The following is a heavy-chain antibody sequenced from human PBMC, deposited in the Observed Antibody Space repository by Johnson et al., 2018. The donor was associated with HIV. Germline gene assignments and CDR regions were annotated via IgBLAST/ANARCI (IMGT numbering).Heavy chain of an antibody. CDR3: AKDSSSRMGFPGFDI. J-gene: IGHJ3*02. V-gene: IGHV3-23*04. CDR1: GFTFSSYA. Sequence: VQLVESGGGLVQPGGSLRLSCAASGFTFSSYAMSWVRQAPGKGLEWVSALSGTGDSTYYADSVKGRFTISRDNSKNTLYLQMSSLRLEDTALYYCAKDSSSRMGFPGFDIWGPGTMVTVSS. D-gene: IGHD2-2*01. CDR2: LSGTGDST.